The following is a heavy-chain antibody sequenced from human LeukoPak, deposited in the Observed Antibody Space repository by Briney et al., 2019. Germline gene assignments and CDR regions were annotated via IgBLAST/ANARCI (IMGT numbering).Heavy chain of an antibody. Sequence: GGSLRLSCAAFGFTFSSYAMYWVRQAPGKGLEWVSGIFGSSGSIHYADSVKGRFTISRDNSKNTVYLQMNSLRAEDTAVYYCAKTTTGYSSGRFPGWPVDYWGQGTLVTVSS. D-gene: IGHD6-19*01. CDR2: IFGSSGSI. J-gene: IGHJ4*02. CDR3: AKTTTGYSSGRFPGWPVDY. CDR1: GFTFSSYA. V-gene: IGHV3-23*01.